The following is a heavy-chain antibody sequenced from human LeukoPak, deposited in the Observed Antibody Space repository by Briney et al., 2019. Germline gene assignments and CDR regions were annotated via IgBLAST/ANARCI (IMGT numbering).Heavy chain of an antibody. CDR1: GGSFSGYY. J-gene: IGHJ4*02. V-gene: IGHV4-34*01. CDR3: ARYCYYDSSGYLGLDY. D-gene: IGHD3-22*01. CDR2: INHSGST. Sequence: SETLSLTCAVYGGSFSGYYWSWIRQPPGKGLEWIGEINHSGSTNYNPSLKSRVTISVDTSKNQFSLKLSSVTAADTAVYYCARYCYYDSSGYLGLDYWGQGTLVTVSS.